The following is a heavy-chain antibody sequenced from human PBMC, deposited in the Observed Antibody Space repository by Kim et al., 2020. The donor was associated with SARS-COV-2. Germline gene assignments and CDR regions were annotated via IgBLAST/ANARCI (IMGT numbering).Heavy chain of an antibody. CDR1: GFTFSSYE. V-gene: IGHV3-48*03. D-gene: IGHD4-4*01. J-gene: IGHJ4*01. CDR3: ARGPYYSHYDY. Sequence: GGSLRLSCAASGFTFSSYEMNWVRQAPGKGLEWVSYIIGSGTTIYYADSVRGRFTISRDNDKNSLYPQMNSLRDEDTAVYYCARGPYYSHYDYCGHGSL. CDR2: IIGSGTTI.